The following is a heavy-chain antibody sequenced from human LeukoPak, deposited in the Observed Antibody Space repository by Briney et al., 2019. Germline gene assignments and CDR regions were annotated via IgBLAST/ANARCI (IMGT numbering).Heavy chain of an antibody. Sequence: GGSLRLSCAASGFTFSTYSMSWVRQAPGKGLEWVSSISSNSRYIYYADSMRGRFTISRDNAKNSLYLQMNSLKPEDTAVYYCAAPLVNYYDSSGYYYWGQGTLVTVSS. J-gene: IGHJ4*02. D-gene: IGHD3-22*01. CDR1: GFTFSTYS. CDR3: AAPLVNYYDSSGYYY. V-gene: IGHV3-21*06. CDR2: ISSNSRYI.